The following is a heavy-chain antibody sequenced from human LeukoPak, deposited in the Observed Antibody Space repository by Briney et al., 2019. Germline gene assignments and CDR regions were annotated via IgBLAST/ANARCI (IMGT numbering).Heavy chain of an antibody. V-gene: IGHV1-69*06. CDR2: IIPIFGTA. CDR1: GYTFSSYG. J-gene: IGHJ4*02. Sequence: SVKVSCEASGYTFSSYGTSWVRQAPGQGLEWMGGIIPIFGTANYAQKFQGRVTITADKSTSTAYMELSSLRSEDTAVYYCAGSDYYYDSSYYARGYFDYWGQGTLVTVSS. CDR3: AGSDYYYDSSYYARGYFDY. D-gene: IGHD3-22*01.